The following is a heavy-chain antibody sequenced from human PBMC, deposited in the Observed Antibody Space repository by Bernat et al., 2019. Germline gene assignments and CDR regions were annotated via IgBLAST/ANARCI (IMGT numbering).Heavy chain of an antibody. CDR3: ARNGGSRALATYFDY. CDR2: ISCDGSTQ. CDR1: GFTFNTYA. Sequence: QVQLVESGGGEVQPGNSLGLSCAASGFTFNTYAMHWVRQAPGKGLEWVALISCDGSTQYYADSVKGRFTISRDNSKNTPYLQMSGLRPEDTAVYYCARNGGSRALATYFDYWGQGTLVTVSS. J-gene: IGHJ4*02. V-gene: IGHV3-30-3*01. D-gene: IGHD2-15*01.